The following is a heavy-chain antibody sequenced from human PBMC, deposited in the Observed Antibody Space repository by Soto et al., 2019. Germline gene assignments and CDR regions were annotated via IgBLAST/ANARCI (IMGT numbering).Heavy chain of an antibody. V-gene: IGHV4-39*01. CDR2: IYYSGST. D-gene: IGHD1-26*01. J-gene: IGHJ6*03. CDR1: GGSISSSSYY. Sequence: QLQLQESGPGLVKPSETLSLTCTVSGGSISSSSYYWGWIRQPPGKGLEWIGSIYYSGSTYYNPSLKSRVTISVDTSKNQFSLKLSSVTAADTAVYYCARRPWSSGSYYYYYMDVWGKGTTVTVSS. CDR3: ARRPWSSGSYYYYYMDV.